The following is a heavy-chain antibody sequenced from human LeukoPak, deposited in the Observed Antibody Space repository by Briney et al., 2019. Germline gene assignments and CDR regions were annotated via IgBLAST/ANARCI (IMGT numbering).Heavy chain of an antibody. CDR3: ARAKLRYFDWLTRDDAFDI. J-gene: IGHJ3*02. CDR2: INSDGSST. V-gene: IGHV3-74*01. D-gene: IGHD3-9*01. Sequence: GGSLRLSXAASGFTFSSYWMHWVRQAPGKGLVWVSRINSDGSSTSYADSVKGRFTISRDNAKNTLYLQMNSLRAEDTAVYYCARAKLRYFDWLTRDDAFDIWGQGTMVTVSS. CDR1: GFTFSSYW.